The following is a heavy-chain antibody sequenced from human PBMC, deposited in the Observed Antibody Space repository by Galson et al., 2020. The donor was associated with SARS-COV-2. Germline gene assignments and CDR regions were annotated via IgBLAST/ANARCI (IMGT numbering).Heavy chain of an antibody. J-gene: IGHJ4*02. D-gene: IGHD3-22*01. V-gene: IGHV3-48*03. CDR3: APNYDSSGYPDY. CDR2: ISSSGSTI. Sequence: GGSLRLSCAASGFTFSSYEMNWVRQAPGKGLEWVSYISSSGSTIYYADSVKGRFTISRDNAKNSLYLQMNSLRAEDTAVYYCAPNYDSSGYPDYWGQGTLVTVSS. CDR1: GFTFSSYE.